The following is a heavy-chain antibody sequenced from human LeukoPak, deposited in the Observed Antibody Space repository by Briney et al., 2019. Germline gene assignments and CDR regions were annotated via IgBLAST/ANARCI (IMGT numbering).Heavy chain of an antibody. CDR3: ARSPNFGYDLDY. V-gene: IGHV5-51*01. CDR2: SYPGDSDT. J-gene: IGHJ4*02. D-gene: IGHD5-12*01. Sequence: GESLKISCNGSGYSFNNYWIGLVRQMPGQGLEWMGISYPGDSDTKYSPSFQGQVTISADKSISTAYLQWSSLKASDTAMYYCARSPNFGYDLDYWGQGTLVTVSS. CDR1: GYSFNNYW.